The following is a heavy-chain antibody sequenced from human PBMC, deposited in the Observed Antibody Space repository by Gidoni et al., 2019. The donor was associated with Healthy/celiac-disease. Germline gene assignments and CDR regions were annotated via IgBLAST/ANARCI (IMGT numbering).Heavy chain of an antibody. CDR1: GFTFDDYA. D-gene: IGHD6-25*01. V-gene: IGHV3-9*01. CDR2: ISWNSGSI. Sequence: EVQLVESGGGLVQPGRSLRLSCAASGFTFDDYAMHWVRQAPGKGLEWVSGISWNSGSIGYADSVKGRFTISRDNAKNSLYLQMNSLRAEDTALYYCAKGFASSGEFDYWGQGTLVTVSS. J-gene: IGHJ4*02. CDR3: AKGFASSGEFDY.